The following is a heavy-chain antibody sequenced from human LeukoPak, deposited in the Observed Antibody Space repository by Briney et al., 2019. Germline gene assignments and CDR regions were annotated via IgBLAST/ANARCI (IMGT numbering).Heavy chain of an antibody. CDR1: GDSVSRKGTA. Sequence: SQTLSLTCAISGDSVSRKGTAWNWIRQSPSRGLEWLGRTYYRSNWYNDYAVSVKSRITINPDTSKNQFSLQLSSVTAADTAVYYCAREEASSMIVGGHFDYWGQGTLVTVSS. V-gene: IGHV6-1*01. CDR3: AREEASSMIVGGHFDY. J-gene: IGHJ4*02. D-gene: IGHD1-26*01. CDR2: TYYRSNWYN.